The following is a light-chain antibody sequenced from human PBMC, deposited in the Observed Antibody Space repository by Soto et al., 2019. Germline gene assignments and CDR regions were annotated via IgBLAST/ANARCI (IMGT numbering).Light chain of an antibody. J-gene: IGKJ5*01. V-gene: IGKV3-11*01. CDR2: AAS. CDR3: QQRRNWPPLT. CDR1: QNVDIY. Sequence: ETVLTQSPATLSLSPGERATLSCRASQNVDIYLAWYQQKPGQAPRLLIYAASNRATGAPPRFSGSGSGTDFTLTISSLEPEDFAAYYCQQRRNWPPLTFGQGTRLEI.